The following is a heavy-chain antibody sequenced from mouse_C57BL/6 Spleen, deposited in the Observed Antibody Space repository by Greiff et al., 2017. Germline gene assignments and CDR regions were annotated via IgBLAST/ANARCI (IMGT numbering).Heavy chain of an antibody. Sequence: VKLQESGAELVRPGASVTLSCKASGYTFTDYEMHWVKQTPVHGLEWIGAIDPETGGTAYNQKFKGKAILTADKSYSTAYMELRSLTSEDSAVYYCTRSYGNYGGDFDYWGQGTTLTVSS. V-gene: IGHV1-15*01. CDR1: GYTFTDYE. J-gene: IGHJ2*01. CDR2: IDPETGGT. CDR3: TRSYGNYGGDFDY. D-gene: IGHD2-1*01.